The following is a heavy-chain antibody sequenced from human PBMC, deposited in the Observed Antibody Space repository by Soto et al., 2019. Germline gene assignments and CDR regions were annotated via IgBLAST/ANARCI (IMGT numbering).Heavy chain of an antibody. D-gene: IGHD3-22*01. V-gene: IGHV3-30*18. CDR3: AKDRHYYDSSGYYYED. J-gene: IGHJ4*02. CDR1: GFTFSSYG. Sequence: PGGSLRLSCAASGFTFSSYGMHWVRQAPGKGLEWVAVISYDGSNKYYADSVKGRFTISRDKSKNTVYLQMNSLRGEDTAMYYCAKDRHYYDSSGYYYEDWGQGTLVTVSS. CDR2: ISYDGSNK.